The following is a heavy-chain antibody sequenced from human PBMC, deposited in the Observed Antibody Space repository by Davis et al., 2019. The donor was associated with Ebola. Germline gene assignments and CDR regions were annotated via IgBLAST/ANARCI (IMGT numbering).Heavy chain of an antibody. V-gene: IGHV3-7*01. CDR1: GFSFSDFW. J-gene: IGHJ4*02. D-gene: IGHD1-26*01. CDR3: VRSGAKTPHRHYLDK. CDR2: MDQHQRET. Sequence: GESLKISCATSGFSFSDFWMSWVRRAPGKGPEWVATMDQHQRETFYVGSVKGRFTTSRDNARNSMYLQMNSLRDDDTAVYFCVRSGAKTPHRHYLDKWGQGSLVTVSS.